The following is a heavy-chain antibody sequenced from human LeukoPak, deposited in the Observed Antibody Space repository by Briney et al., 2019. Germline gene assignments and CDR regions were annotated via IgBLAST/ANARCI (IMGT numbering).Heavy chain of an antibody. J-gene: IGHJ4*02. Sequence: SETLSLTCTVSGGSISSSSYYWGWIRQPPGKGLEWIGSIYSSGSTYYNPSLKSRVTISVDTSKNQFSLKLSSVTAADTAVYYCVRSPGWLSGYYRWHFDYWGQGTLVTVSS. CDR2: IYSSGST. D-gene: IGHD3-9*01. V-gene: IGHV4-39*01. CDR3: VRSPGWLSGYYRWHFDY. CDR1: GGSISSSSYY.